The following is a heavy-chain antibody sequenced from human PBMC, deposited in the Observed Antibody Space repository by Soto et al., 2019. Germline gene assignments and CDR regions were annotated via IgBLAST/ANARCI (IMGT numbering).Heavy chain of an antibody. CDR2: FYGGST. V-gene: IGHV4-59*01. D-gene: IGHD1-26*01. J-gene: IGHJ5*02. CDR3: AGDSRSAEGWLDP. Sequence: SETLSLTCTVSGASTSGYLWTWIRQPPGKGLEWIGYFYGGSTNYNPSLKSRATISMAPSKNHFSLNLMSVTAADTAVYYCAGDSRSAEGWLDPWGQGILVTVSS. CDR1: GASTSGYL.